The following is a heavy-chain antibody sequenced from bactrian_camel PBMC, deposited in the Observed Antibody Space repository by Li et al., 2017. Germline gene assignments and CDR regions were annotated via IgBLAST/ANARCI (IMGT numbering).Heavy chain of an antibody. V-gene: IGHV3S35*01. CDR3: AIKYSTCPKGPLTTTGFGT. Sequence: VQLVESGGGAVQAGGSLRLSCAASGFTFSNYAMTWVRQAPGKGLEWVSTIDSGGDTTYYADSVSGRFTISQNRAENTAYLQMNSLKPEDTDMYVCAIKYSTCPKGPLTTTGFGTWGQGTQVTVS. D-gene: IGHD1*01. CDR1: GFTFSNYA. CDR2: IDSGGDTT. J-gene: IGHJ6*01.